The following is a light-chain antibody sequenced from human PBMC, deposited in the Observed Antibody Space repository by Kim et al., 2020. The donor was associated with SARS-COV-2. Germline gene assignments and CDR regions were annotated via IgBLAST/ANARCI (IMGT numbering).Light chain of an antibody. J-gene: IGLJ1*01. CDR2: DVT. CDR3: SSFTNRYTYV. V-gene: IGLV2-14*03. CDR1: SSDVGGYNS. Sequence: QSITISCTGTSSDVGGYNSVSWYQQHPGETPKLIIYDVTKRPSGVSDRFSGSKSGNTASLTISGLQTEDETDYYCSSFTNRYTYVFGTGTKVTVL.